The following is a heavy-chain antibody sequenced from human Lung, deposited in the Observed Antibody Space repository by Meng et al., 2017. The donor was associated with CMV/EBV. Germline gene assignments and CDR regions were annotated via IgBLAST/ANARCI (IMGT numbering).Heavy chain of an antibody. CDR2: IYHSGST. D-gene: IGHD6-19*01. Sequence: QVPLEESGPGLVKPSGTLSLTCAVSGGSISSSNWWSWVRQPPGKGPEWIGEIYHSGSTNYNPSLKSRVTISVDKSKNQFSLKLSSVTAADTAVYYCASFPPPGKQWLVTDYWGQGTLVTVSS. V-gene: IGHV4-4*02. J-gene: IGHJ4*02. CDR3: ASFPPPGKQWLVTDY. CDR1: GGSISSSNW.